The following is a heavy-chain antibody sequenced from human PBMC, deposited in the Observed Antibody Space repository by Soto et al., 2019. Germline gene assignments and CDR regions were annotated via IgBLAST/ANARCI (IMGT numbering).Heavy chain of an antibody. CDR3: ARHFKRNYGGNPQVYY. J-gene: IGHJ4*02. Sequence: TLSLTCTVSGGSISSSSYYWGWIRQPPGKGLEWIGSIYYSGSTYYNPSLKSRVTISVDTSKNQFPLKLSSVTAADTAVYYCARHFKRNYGGNPQVYYWGQGTLVTVSS. D-gene: IGHD4-17*01. V-gene: IGHV4-39*01. CDR2: IYYSGST. CDR1: GGSISSSSYY.